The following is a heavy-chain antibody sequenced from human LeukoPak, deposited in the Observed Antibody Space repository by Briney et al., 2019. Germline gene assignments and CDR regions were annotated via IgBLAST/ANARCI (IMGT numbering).Heavy chain of an antibody. CDR3: AKVPSLLAAAGTVDY. Sequence: GGSLRLSCVASGFTLGTYLMIWVRQGPGKRLEWVAAISRASEKTYYADSVKGRFTISRDNSTNTLYMQMNSLRAEDTAVYYCAKVPSLLAAAGTVDYWGQGTLVTVSS. J-gene: IGHJ4*02. CDR2: ISRASEKT. D-gene: IGHD6-13*01. CDR1: GFTLGTYL. V-gene: IGHV3-23*01.